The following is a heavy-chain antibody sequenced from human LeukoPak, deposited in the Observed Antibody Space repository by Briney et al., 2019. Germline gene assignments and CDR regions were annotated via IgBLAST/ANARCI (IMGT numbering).Heavy chain of an antibody. CDR3: AKGAAAGKVDWLDP. CDR2: LTGYGGA. D-gene: IGHD6-13*01. Sequence: HPGGSLRLSCEASGLSFTNYAMMWVRQAPGKGLQWISTLTGYGGAYYADSGEGRFIISRDISKNTMFLQMYSLRAEDTAVYYCAKGAAAGKVDWLDPWGQGTLVTVPS. V-gene: IGHV3-23*01. CDR1: GLSFTNYA. J-gene: IGHJ5*02.